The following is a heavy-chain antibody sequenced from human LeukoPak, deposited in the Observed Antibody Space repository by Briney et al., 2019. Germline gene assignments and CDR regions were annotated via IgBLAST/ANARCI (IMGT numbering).Heavy chain of an antibody. D-gene: IGHD3-22*01. J-gene: IGHJ4*02. V-gene: IGHV4-39*07. CDR2: IYYSGST. CDR1: GGSISSSSYY. Sequence: SETLSLTCTVSGGSISSSSYYWGWIRQPPGKGLEWIGSIYYSGSTYYNPSLKSRVTISVDTSKNQFSLKLSSVTAADTAVYYCARDRSSGCDYWGQGTLVTVSS. CDR3: ARDRSSGCDY.